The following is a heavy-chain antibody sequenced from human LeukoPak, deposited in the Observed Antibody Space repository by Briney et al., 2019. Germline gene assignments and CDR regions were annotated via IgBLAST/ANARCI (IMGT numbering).Heavy chain of an antibody. CDR1: GFTFSSYW. CDR2: IKQDGSEK. V-gene: IGHV3-7*01. Sequence: GGSLRLSCAASGFTFSSYWMSWVRQAPGKGLEWVANIKQDGSEKYYVDSVKGRFTISRDNAKNSLYLQMNSQRAEDTAVYYCARDKWELTVYYYYGMDVWGQGTTVTVSS. D-gene: IGHD1-26*01. J-gene: IGHJ6*02. CDR3: ARDKWELTVYYYYGMDV.